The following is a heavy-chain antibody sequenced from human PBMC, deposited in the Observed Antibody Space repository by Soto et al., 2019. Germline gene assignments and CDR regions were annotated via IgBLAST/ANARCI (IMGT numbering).Heavy chain of an antibody. Sequence: GSLRLSCAASGFMFSNHGMHWVRQAPGKGLEWVAVIWSDGNNKYYADSVKGRFTISRDNSKNTVYLQMDSLRAEDTAVYYCVRGDNWNDEASDYWGQGTLVTVSS. V-gene: IGHV3-33*01. CDR1: GFMFSNHG. CDR2: IWSDGNNK. CDR3: VRGDNWNDEASDY. D-gene: IGHD1-1*01. J-gene: IGHJ4*02.